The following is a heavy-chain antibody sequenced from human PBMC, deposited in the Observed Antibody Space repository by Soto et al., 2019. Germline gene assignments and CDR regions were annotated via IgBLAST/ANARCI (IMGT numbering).Heavy chain of an antibody. Sequence: EVQLLESGGGLVQPGGSLRLSCAASGFTFSSYAMSWVRQAPGKGLEWVSAISGSGGSTYYADSVKGRFTISRDNSKHTLYLQKNSLRAEDTAVYHCAKDPYGDPTNWFDPWGQGTLVTVSA. D-gene: IGHD4-17*01. J-gene: IGHJ5*02. V-gene: IGHV3-23*01. CDR2: ISGSGGST. CDR1: GFTFSSYA. CDR3: AKDPYGDPTNWFDP.